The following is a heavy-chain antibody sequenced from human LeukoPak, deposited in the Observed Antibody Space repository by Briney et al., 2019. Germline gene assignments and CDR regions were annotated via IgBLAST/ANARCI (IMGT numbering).Heavy chain of an antibody. CDR3: ARDLFPSTTAYFDY. CDR1: GFTFSDYY. J-gene: IGHJ4*02. V-gene: IGHV3-11*04. D-gene: IGHD4-11*01. CDR2: ISSSDSIL. Sequence: GGSLRLSCAASGFTFSDYYMTWIRQAPGKGLEWVSYISSSDSILYYADSVKGRFTISRDNAKNSLYLQMNSLRAEDTAVYYCARDLFPSTTAYFDYWGQGTLVTVSS.